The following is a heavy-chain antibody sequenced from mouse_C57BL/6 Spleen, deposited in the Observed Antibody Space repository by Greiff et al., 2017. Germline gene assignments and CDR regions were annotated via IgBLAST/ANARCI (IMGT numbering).Heavy chain of an antibody. CDR1: GFTFSDYY. V-gene: IGHV5-16*01. CDR3: ARGPYVDY. D-gene: IGHD6-5*01. Sequence: EVMLVESEGGLVQPGSSMKLSCTASGFTFSDYYMAWVRQVPEKGLEWVANINYDGSSTYYLDSLKSRFIISRDNAKNSLYLQVSSLKSEDTATYYCARGPYVDYWGQGTTLTVSS. CDR2: INYDGSST. J-gene: IGHJ2*01.